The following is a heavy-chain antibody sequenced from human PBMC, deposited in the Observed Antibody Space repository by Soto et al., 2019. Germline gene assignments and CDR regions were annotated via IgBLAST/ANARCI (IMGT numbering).Heavy chain of an antibody. CDR2: MNPNSGNT. J-gene: IGHJ4*02. CDR3: ARLHPGDY. D-gene: IGHD3-10*01. Sequence: QVQLVQSGAEVRKPGASVKVSCKTSGYTFTSYDIHWVRQATGQGLEWMGWMNPNSGNTGYAQKFQGRVTMTRDTSRSTAFMELSSLRSEDTALYYCARLHPGDYWGQGTLVTVSS. CDR1: GYTFTSYD. V-gene: IGHV1-8*01.